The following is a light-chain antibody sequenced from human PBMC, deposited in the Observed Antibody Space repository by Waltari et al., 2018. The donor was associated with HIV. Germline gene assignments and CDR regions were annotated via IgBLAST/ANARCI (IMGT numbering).Light chain of an antibody. CDR2: KDT. CDR3: QSADTSGTSVL. J-gene: IGLJ2*01. CDR1: VLAKQF. V-gene: IGLV3-25*03. Sequence: SSDLTQSPSLSVSPGQTAKITCSGDVLAKQFAFWYHRKPGQAPLLLIYKDTGRPSKIPERFSASTSGTTVTLTISGVRAEDEAEYFCQSADTSGTSVLFGGGTTLTVL.